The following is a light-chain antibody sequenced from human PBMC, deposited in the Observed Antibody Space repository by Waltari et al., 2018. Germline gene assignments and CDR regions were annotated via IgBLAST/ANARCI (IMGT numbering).Light chain of an antibody. Sequence: IQMTQSPSSLSASIGDRVTITCRASQGISNDLAWYQQKPGKTPNLLIYEASRLQSGIPSRFSGSGSGTDFTLIISSLQSEDFTTYYCQHYYNFPRTFGQGTKVEIK. V-gene: IGKV1-6*01. CDR3: QHYYNFPRT. CDR2: EAS. J-gene: IGKJ1*01. CDR1: QGISND.